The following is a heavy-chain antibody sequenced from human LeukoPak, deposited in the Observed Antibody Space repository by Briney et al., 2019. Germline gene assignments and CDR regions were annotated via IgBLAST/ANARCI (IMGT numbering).Heavy chain of an antibody. V-gene: IGHV3-53*01. Sequence: GGSPRLSCAASGFTVSSNYMSWVRQAPGKGLEWVSVIYSGGSTYYADSVKGRFTISRDNSKNTLYLQMNSLRAEDTAVYYCARARFLDPRFDYWGQGTLVTVSS. CDR3: ARARFLDPRFDY. CDR1: GFTVSSNY. J-gene: IGHJ4*02. CDR2: IYSGGST. D-gene: IGHD3/OR15-3a*01.